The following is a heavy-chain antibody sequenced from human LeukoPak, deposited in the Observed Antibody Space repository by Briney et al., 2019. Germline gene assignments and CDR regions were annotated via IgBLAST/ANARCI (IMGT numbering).Heavy chain of an antibody. CDR3: ARDRGYSTFDY. D-gene: IGHD4-23*01. V-gene: IGHV3-7*01. CDR2: IDQGGSVR. Sequence: GGSLRLSCAASGFSFSTYWMSWVRQTPEKGLEFVANIDQGGSVRNYMDSLKGRCTISRDNAKKSLYLEINSLRADDTAVYYCARDRGYSTFDYWGQETLVTVSS. CDR1: GFSFSTYW. J-gene: IGHJ4*02.